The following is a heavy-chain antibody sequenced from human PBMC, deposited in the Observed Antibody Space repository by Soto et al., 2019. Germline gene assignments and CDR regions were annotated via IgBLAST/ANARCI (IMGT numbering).Heavy chain of an antibody. J-gene: IGHJ4*01. V-gene: IGHV3-13*01. Sequence: GALRLSCAASGFTFSNSDMHWVRQATGNDLEWVSAIGTAGDTYYPGSVKGRFTISRENAKNSLYLQMNNLRAGDTAVYYCATLPHYGDPNAGFWGHGILVTVSS. CDR1: GFTFSNSD. CDR2: IGTAGDT. CDR3: ATLPHYGDPNAGF. D-gene: IGHD4-17*01.